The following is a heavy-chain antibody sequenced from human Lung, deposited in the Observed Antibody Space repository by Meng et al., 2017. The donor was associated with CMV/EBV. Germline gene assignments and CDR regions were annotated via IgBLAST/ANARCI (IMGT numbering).Heavy chain of an antibody. V-gene: IGHV4-39*07. CDR2: IYYSGST. CDR1: GGSISSSSYY. Sequence: SETLSLXXTVSGGSISSSSYYWGWIRQPPGKGLEWIGSIYYSGSTYYNPSLKSRVTISVDTSKNQFSLKLSSVTAADTAVYYCARDLKTGTAENYYYYYGMDVWGQGXTVTVSS. D-gene: IGHD1-7*01. CDR3: ARDLKTGTAENYYYYYGMDV. J-gene: IGHJ6*02.